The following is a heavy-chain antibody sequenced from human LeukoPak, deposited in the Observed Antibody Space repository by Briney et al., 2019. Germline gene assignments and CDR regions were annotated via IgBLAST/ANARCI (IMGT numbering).Heavy chain of an antibody. D-gene: IGHD6-13*01. J-gene: IGHJ4*02. CDR2: INPDGGST. CDR3: ARAPRNSSTMLDF. V-gene: IGHV1-46*01. CDR1: GYTFTSYY. Sequence: ASVKVSCKASGYTFTSYYMHWVRQAPGQGLEWMGLINPDGGSTAYAHGFQGRVIMTRDTSTSTAYMDLSSLRSEDTAVYHCARAPRNSSTMLDFWGQGTLVTISS.